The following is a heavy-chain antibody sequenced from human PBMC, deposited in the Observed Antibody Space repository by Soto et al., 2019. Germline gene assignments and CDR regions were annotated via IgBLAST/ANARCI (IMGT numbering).Heavy chain of an antibody. CDR3: ARGGEGENYYHSGMDV. J-gene: IGHJ6*04. CDR2: IYPGDSDT. CDR1: AYSFTSYW. V-gene: IGHV5-51*01. D-gene: IGHD2-21*01. Sequence: GESLKISCKGSAYSFTSYWIGLVRQMPGKGLEWMGIIYPGDSDTRYSPSFQGQVTISPDKSTSTAYLQWSSLKAADPAMYYCARGGEGENYYHSGMDVRGKGPTVTVSS.